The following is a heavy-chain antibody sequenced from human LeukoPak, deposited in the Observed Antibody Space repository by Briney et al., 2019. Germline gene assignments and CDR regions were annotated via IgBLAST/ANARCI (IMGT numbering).Heavy chain of an antibody. CDR3: ARDYSSGGSYYYYMDV. CDR2: MNPNSRNP. D-gene: IGHD6-19*01. J-gene: IGHJ6*03. V-gene: IGHV1-8*03. Sequence: ASVKVSCKASGYTFTSYDINWVRQATGQGLEWMGWMNPNSRNPGYAQQFQGRVTITRNPSISPAYMELSSLRSEDTAVYYCARDYSSGGSYYYYMDVWGKGTTVTVSS. CDR1: GYTFTSYD.